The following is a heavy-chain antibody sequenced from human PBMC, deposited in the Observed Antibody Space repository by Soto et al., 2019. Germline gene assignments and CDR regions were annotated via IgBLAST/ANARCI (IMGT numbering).Heavy chain of an antibody. Sequence: GASVKVSCKASGGTFSSYAISWVRQAPGQGLEWMGGIIPIFGTANYAQKFQGRVTITADESTSTAYMELSSLRSEDTAVYYCESTETFGVVRDAFDIWGQGTMVTVSS. CDR3: ESTETFGVVRDAFDI. CDR2: IIPIFGTA. D-gene: IGHD3-3*01. J-gene: IGHJ3*02. CDR1: GGTFSSYA. V-gene: IGHV1-69*13.